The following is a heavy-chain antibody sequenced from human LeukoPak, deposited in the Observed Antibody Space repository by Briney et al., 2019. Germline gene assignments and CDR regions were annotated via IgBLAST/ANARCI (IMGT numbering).Heavy chain of an antibody. CDR3: AISGRGDGDY. V-gene: IGHV3-23*01. J-gene: IGHJ4*02. CDR1: GFTFSSYG. CDR2: ISGSGDTT. D-gene: IGHD5-12*01. Sequence: PGGSLRLSCAASGFTFSSYGMTWVRQAAGQGLEWVSTISGSGDTTYYADSVKGRLTISRDNAKNTLYLQMNSLRAEDTAVYYCAISGRGDGDYWGRGTLVTVSS.